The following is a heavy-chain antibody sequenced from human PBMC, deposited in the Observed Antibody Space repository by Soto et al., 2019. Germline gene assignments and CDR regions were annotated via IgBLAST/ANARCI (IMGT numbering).Heavy chain of an antibody. CDR1: GYTLTELS. D-gene: IGHD6-13*01. Sequence: ASENVSCKVSGYTLTELSMHWVRQAPGKGLEWMVGFDPEDGETIYAQKFQSRVTMTEDTSTVTAYMELSSLRSEDTAVYYCATEGIAAADDAFDIWGQGTMVTVSS. J-gene: IGHJ3*02. CDR2: FDPEDGET. CDR3: ATEGIAAADDAFDI. V-gene: IGHV1-24*01.